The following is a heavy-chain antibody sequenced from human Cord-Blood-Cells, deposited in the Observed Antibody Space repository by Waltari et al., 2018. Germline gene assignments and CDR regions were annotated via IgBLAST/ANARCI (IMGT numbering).Heavy chain of an antibody. J-gene: IGHJ5*02. V-gene: IGHV1-69*09. Sequence: QVQLVQSGAEVKKPGSPVKVSCKASGGTFSSYAISWVRQAPGQGLEWMGRIIPILGIANYAQKFQGRVTITADKSTSTAYMELSSLRSEDTAVYYCARDGGDYWFDPGAREPWSPSPQ. CDR1: GGTFSSYA. CDR3: ARDGGDYWFDP. CDR2: IIPILGIA. D-gene: IGHD2-21*02.